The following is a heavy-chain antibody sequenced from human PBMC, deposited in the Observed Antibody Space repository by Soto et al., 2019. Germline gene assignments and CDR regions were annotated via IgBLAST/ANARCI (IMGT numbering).Heavy chain of an antibody. Sequence: NPSETLSLTCAVYGGSFSGYYWSWIRQPPGKGLEWIAEINHSGSTNYNPSLKSRVTISVDTSKNQFSLKLSSVTAADTAVYYCARLPYKWHYRADWFDLWGQGTLVTVSS. J-gene: IGHJ5*02. CDR2: INHSGST. V-gene: IGHV4-34*01. D-gene: IGHD1-7*01. CDR1: GGSFSGYY. CDR3: ARLPYKWHYRADWFDL.